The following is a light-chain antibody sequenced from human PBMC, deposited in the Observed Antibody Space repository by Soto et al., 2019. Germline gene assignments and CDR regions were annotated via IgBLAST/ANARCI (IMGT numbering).Light chain of an antibody. CDR3: QQYNNWRT. J-gene: IGKJ1*01. V-gene: IGKV1-9*01. CDR2: AAS. Sequence: DMQLTQSPSFLSASVGDRVTITCRASRGISSYLAWYQQKPGKAPKLLIYAASTLHTGVRSRFSGSGSGTEFTLTISSLQSEDFAVYYCQQYNNWRTFGQGTKVDIK. CDR1: RGISSY.